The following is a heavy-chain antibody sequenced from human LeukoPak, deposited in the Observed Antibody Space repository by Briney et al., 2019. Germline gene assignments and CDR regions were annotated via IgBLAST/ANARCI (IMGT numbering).Heavy chain of an antibody. Sequence: PGGSLRLSCAASGFTFSSYAMSWVRQAPGKGLEWVSAISGSGGSTYYADSVKGRFTISKDIPKNSLYLQMNNLRTEDTAVYYCVKDRGGYVKYRTFESWGQGTLVTVSS. CDR3: VKDRGGYVKYRTFES. CDR2: ISGSGGST. V-gene: IGHV3-23*01. J-gene: IGHJ1*01. D-gene: IGHD5-12*01. CDR1: GFTFSSYA.